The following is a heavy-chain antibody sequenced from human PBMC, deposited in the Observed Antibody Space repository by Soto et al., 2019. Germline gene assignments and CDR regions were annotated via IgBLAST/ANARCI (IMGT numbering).Heavy chain of an antibody. J-gene: IGHJ5*02. D-gene: IGHD2-15*01. CDR3: ARDPRGAFDP. CDR2: IYYSGST. Sequence: SETLSLTCTVSGGSISSYYWSWIRQPPGKGLEWIGYIYYSGSTNYNPSLKSRVTISVDTSKNQFSLKLSSVTAADTAVYYCARDPRGAFDPWGQGTLVTVSS. CDR1: GGSISSYY. V-gene: IGHV4-59*01.